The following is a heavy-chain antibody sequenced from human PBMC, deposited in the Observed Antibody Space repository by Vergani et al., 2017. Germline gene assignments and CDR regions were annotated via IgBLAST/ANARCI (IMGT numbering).Heavy chain of an antibody. Sequence: QMQLQESGPGLVKASETLSLTCTVSGDSIISRSYYWGWLRQPPGKGLEWIGNIYNSGNGDSSSSLKSRVTISADTSKNQFSLRLTSVTAADTAVYYCASGKYYSDSTSHFRGRYFDVWGRGTLVTVPS. J-gene: IGHJ2*01. V-gene: IGHV4-39*01. CDR2: IYNSGNG. CDR3: ASGKYYSDSTSHFRGRYFDV. CDR1: GDSIISRSYY. D-gene: IGHD3-16*01.